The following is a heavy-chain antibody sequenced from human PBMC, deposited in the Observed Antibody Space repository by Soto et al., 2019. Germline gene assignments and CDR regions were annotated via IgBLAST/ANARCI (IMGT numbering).Heavy chain of an antibody. CDR3: ARVIGGYCTNGLCPPPGWFDP. Sequence: WGSLRCSWAACGFTFSSYWMHWVRHAPGKGLVWVSRINSDGSSTSYADSVNGRFTISRGNAKNTLYLQMNSQRAEVTAVYYPARVIGGYCTNGLCPPPGWFDPLDQGTLVTVSS. J-gene: IGHJ5*02. CDR1: GFTFSSYW. CDR2: INSDGSST. D-gene: IGHD2-8*01. V-gene: IGHV3-74*01.